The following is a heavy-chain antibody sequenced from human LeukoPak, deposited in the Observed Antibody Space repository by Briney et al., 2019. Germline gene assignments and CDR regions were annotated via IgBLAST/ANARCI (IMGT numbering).Heavy chain of an antibody. V-gene: IGHV1-2*02. CDR1: GYTFTGYY. Sequence: ASVKVSCKASGYTFTGYYMHWVRQAPGQGLEWMGWINPNSGGTNYAQKFQGRVTMTRDTSISTAYMELSRLRSDDTAVYYCARFPLWELRPSGDYWGQGTLVTVSS. CDR3: ARFPLWELRPSGDY. CDR2: INPNSGGT. J-gene: IGHJ4*02. D-gene: IGHD1-26*01.